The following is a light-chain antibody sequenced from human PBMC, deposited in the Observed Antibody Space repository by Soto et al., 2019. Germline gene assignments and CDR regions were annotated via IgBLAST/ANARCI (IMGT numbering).Light chain of an antibody. J-gene: IGLJ2*01. V-gene: IGLV2-23*01. CDR1: SSDVGSYNL. CDR3: CSYAGSVV. CDR2: EGS. Sequence: QSALTQPASVSGSPGQSITISCAGTSSDVGSYNLVSWYQQHPGKAPKLMIYEGSKRPSGVSNRFSGSKSGNTASLTISGLQAEDEADYYCCSYAGSVVFGGGTTVTV.